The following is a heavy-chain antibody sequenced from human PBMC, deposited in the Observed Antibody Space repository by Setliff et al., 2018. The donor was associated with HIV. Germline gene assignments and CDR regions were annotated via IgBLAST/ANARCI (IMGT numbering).Heavy chain of an antibody. J-gene: IGHJ4*02. D-gene: IGHD6-19*01. CDR1: GFTIRGYW. Sequence: GESLKISCAASGFTIRGYWMDWVRQAPGKGLEWVASINEGGSVRFYVDSVKGRFTISRDNAENSLSLQMNSLRAEDTALYYCMSEYKSGCWGQGTLVTVSS. CDR2: INEGGSVR. CDR3: MSEYKSGC. V-gene: IGHV3-7*01.